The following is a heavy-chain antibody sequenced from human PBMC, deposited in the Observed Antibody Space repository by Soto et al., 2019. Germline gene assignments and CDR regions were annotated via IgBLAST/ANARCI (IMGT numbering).Heavy chain of an antibody. J-gene: IGHJ4*02. V-gene: IGHV4-59*01. CDR3: ALAAAGTGLFDY. D-gene: IGHD6-13*01. CDR2: IYYSGST. Sequence: SETLSLTCTVADGSISGYYWSWIRQPPGKGLEWIGYIYYSGSTNYNPSLKSRVTISVDTSKNQFSLKLSSVTAADTAVYYCALAAAGTGLFDYWGQGTLVTVSS. CDR1: DGSISGYY.